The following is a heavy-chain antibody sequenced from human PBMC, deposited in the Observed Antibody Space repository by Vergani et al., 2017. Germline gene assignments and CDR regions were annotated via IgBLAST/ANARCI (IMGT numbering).Heavy chain of an antibody. D-gene: IGHD5-18*01. CDR2: ISYDGSNK. CDR1: GFTFSSYA. Sequence: QVQLVESGGGVVQPGRSLRLPCAASGFTFSSYAMHWVRQAPGKGLEWVAVISYDGSNKYYADSVKGRFTISRDNSKNTLYLQMNSLRAEYTAVYYCASTAAMGAFYIDYWGQGTLVTVSS. V-gene: IGHV3-30-3*01. CDR3: ASTAAMGAFYIDY. J-gene: IGHJ4*02.